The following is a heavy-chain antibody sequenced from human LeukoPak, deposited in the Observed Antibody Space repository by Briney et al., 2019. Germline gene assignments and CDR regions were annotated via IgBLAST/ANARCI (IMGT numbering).Heavy chain of an antibody. J-gene: IGHJ5*02. CDR1: GFTFDDYA. V-gene: IGHV3-43*02. Sequence: PGGSLRLSCAASGFTFDDYAMHWVRQAPGKGLEWVSLISGNGGSTYYADSVKGRFTISRDNRKNSMYLQINSHRTEDTALYYCVKLIWSGYANWFDPWGQGTLVTVSS. CDR2: ISGNGGST. CDR3: VKLIWSGYANWFDP. D-gene: IGHD3-3*01.